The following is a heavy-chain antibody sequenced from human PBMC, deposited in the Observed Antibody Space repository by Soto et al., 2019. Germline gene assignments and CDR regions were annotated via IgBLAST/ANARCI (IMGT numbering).Heavy chain of an antibody. CDR1: GVTFSSYA. CDR3: ASPRSITMIGYYGMDV. D-gene: IGHD3-22*01. Sequence: SVKVSGKASGVTFSSYAISWVRQAPGQGLEWMGGIIPIFGTANYAQKFQGRVTITADESTSTAYMELSSLRSEDTAVYYCASPRSITMIGYYGMDVWGQGTTVTVSS. V-gene: IGHV1-69*13. J-gene: IGHJ6*02. CDR2: IIPIFGTA.